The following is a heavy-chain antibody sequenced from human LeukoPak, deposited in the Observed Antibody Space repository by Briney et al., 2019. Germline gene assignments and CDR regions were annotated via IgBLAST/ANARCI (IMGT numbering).Heavy chain of an antibody. J-gene: IGHJ5*02. V-gene: IGHV3-74*01. D-gene: IGHD1-26*01. CDR2: INSDGSST. CDR3: ARKSSPVGAGWFDP. Sequence: GGALRLSCAASGFTFSSYWMHWVRQAPGKGLVWVSRINSDGSSTSYADSVKGRFTISRDNAKNTLYLQMNSLRAEDTAVYYCARKSSPVGAGWFDPWGLGTLVTVSS. CDR1: GFTFSSYW.